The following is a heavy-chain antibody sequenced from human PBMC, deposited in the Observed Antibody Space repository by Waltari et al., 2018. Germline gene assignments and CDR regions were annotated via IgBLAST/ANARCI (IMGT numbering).Heavy chain of an antibody. CDR1: GYSFTSYW. Sequence: EVQLVQSGAEVKKPGESLKISCKGSGYSFTSYWIGWVRQMPGKGLEWMGIISPGNPDTRYRPAFQGQGTISADKSSSTAYLQWSSLKASDTAMYYCARHVIHDFGFDPWGQGTLVTVSS. J-gene: IGHJ5*02. D-gene: IGHD3-3*01. CDR2: ISPGNPDT. V-gene: IGHV5-51*01. CDR3: ARHVIHDFGFDP.